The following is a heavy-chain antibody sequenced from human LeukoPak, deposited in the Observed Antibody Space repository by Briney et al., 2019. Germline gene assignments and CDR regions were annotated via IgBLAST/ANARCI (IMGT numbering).Heavy chain of an antibody. J-gene: IGHJ3*02. CDR2: IYHSGST. Sequence: PSQTLSLTCTVSGGSISSGGYYWSWIRQPPGKGLEWIGYIYHSGSTYYNPSLKSRVTISVDTSKNQFSLKLSSVTAADTAVYYCARPSLYAQDAFDIWGQGTMVTVSS. CDR3: ARPSLYAQDAFDI. CDR1: GGSISSGGYY. D-gene: IGHD2/OR15-2a*01. V-gene: IGHV4-30-2*02.